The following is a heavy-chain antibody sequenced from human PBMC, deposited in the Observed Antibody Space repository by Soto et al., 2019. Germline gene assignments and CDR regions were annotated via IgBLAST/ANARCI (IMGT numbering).Heavy chain of an antibody. V-gene: IGHV4-30-4*01. CDR2: IHYTGST. Sequence: QVQLQESGPGLVKPSQTLSLTCTVSGGSIDRVDYHWTWIRQPPGKGLEWIGYIHYTGSTYYNPSLKSRASISLVTSRNQFSLRVSAATGADTAVYYCVRRMMGEGGLFYPWGQGTLVTVSS. CDR1: GGSIDRVDYH. CDR3: VRRMMGEGGLFYP. D-gene: IGHD3-16*01. J-gene: IGHJ5*02.